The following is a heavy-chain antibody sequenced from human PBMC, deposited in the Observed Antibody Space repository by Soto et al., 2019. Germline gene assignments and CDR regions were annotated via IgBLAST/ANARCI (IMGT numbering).Heavy chain of an antibody. J-gene: IGHJ6*02. CDR3: ARGGPRQLVIYGVDV. D-gene: IGHD6-6*01. CDR1: GYTXTSYY. CDR2: INPSGCVT. V-gene: IGHV1-46*01. Sequence: GXSXKVCFKASGYTXTSYYMNLVRQAPGQGLEWIGIINPSGCVTNYAQKFQGRVTITRDTSTTTVYIELSILRSEDTAVYYCARGGPRQLVIYGVDVWGQGTTVPVS.